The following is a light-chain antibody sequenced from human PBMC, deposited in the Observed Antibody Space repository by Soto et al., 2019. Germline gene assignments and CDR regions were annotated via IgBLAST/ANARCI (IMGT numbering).Light chain of an antibody. CDR3: SSYSTTHTRV. J-gene: IGLJ1*01. CDR2: DDS. CDR1: SSDVGGYKS. Sequence: QSALTQPASVSGSPGQSIAISCTGTSSDVGGYKSVAWYQQYPGKAPKMMMYDDSDRPLGVSDRFSGSKSGNTASLTISGLHAEDEADYYCSSYSTTHTRVFGSGTKLTFL. V-gene: IGLV2-14*03.